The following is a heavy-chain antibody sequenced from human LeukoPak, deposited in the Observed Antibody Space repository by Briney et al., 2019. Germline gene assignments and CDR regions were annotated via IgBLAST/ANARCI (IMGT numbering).Heavy chain of an antibody. Sequence: SQTLSLTCTVSGGSISSGSYYWSWIRQPAGKGLEWIGRIYTSGSTNYNPSLKSRVTISVGTSKNQFSLQLNSVTPEDTAVYFCARDQSWTTGFDIWGQGTMVTVSS. J-gene: IGHJ3*02. D-gene: IGHD2-8*02. CDR1: GGSISSGSYY. CDR2: IYTSGST. CDR3: ARDQSWTTGFDI. V-gene: IGHV4-61*02.